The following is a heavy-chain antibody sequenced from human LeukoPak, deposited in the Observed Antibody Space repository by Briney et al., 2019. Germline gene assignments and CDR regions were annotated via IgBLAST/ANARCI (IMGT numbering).Heavy chain of an antibody. Sequence: GGSLRLSCAASGFTFGNYWMNWVRQAPGKGLEWVSAVSGSGAIAYYTDSVKGRFTISRDNSKNTLYLQMSSLTAKDTAVYYCAKDRSIGTYYTFDSWGQGTLVTVSS. CDR3: AKDRSIGTYYTFDS. CDR2: VSGSGAIA. CDR1: GFTFGNYW. D-gene: IGHD1-26*01. J-gene: IGHJ4*02. V-gene: IGHV3-23*01.